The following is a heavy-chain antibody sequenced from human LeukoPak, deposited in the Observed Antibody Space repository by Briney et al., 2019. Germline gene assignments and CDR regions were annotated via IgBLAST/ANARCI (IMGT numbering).Heavy chain of an antibody. J-gene: IGHJ4*02. CDR2: ISNDGNRK. V-gene: IGHV3-30*18. CDR3: AKDRSTTWSLDY. Sequence: PGRSLRLSCAASGFSFSSDGMHWVRQAPGKGLEWVAFISNDGNRKYYADSVKGRFTLSRDKSENTLYVQMNSLRAEDTAVYYCAKDRSTTWSLDYWGQGTLVTVSS. D-gene: IGHD6-13*01. CDR1: GFSFSSDG.